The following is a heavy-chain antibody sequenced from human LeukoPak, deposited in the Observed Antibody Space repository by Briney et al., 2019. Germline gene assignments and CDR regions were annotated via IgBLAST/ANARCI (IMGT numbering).Heavy chain of an antibody. V-gene: IGHV4-39*01. CDR3: ARHAFTYYYDSSGVFDY. Sequence: SETLSLTCTVSGVSLSSSNSYWGWIRQPPGKGLEWIGSIYYSGSTYYNPSLKSRVTISVDTSKNQFSLKLSSVTAADTAVYYCARHAFTYYYDSSGVFDYWGQGTLVTVSS. J-gene: IGHJ4*02. CDR1: GVSLSSSNSY. CDR2: IYYSGST. D-gene: IGHD3-22*01.